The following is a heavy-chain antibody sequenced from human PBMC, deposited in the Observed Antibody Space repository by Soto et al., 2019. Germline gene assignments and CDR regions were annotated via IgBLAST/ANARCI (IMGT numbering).Heavy chain of an antibody. CDR1: GFAFGTYG. D-gene: IGHD3-3*01. Sequence: PVGSLRLSCAAPGFAFGTYGMHWVRQAPGRGLEWVAIISYDGSNKYYADSVKGRFTISRDKSKSTLYLQMNSLRAEDTAVYYCAKDRLANPPYFYYYYGMDVWGQGTTVTVSS. CDR3: AKDRLANPPYFYYYYGMDV. V-gene: IGHV3-30*18. CDR2: ISYDGSNK. J-gene: IGHJ6*02.